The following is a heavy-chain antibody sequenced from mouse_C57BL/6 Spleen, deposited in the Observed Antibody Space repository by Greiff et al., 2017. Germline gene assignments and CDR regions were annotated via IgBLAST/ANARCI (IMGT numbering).Heavy chain of an antibody. D-gene: IGHD1-1*01. J-gene: IGHJ4*01. Sequence: VKLMESGAELVRPGTSVKMSCKASGYTFTNYWIGWAKQRPGHGLEWIGDIYPGGGYTNYNEKFKGKATLTADKSSSTAYMQFSSLTSEDSAIXYCARSGHYGSSPYYAMDYWGQGTSVTVSS. CDR1: GYTFTNYW. CDR2: IYPGGGYT. CDR3: ARSGHYGSSPYYAMDY. V-gene: IGHV1-63*01.